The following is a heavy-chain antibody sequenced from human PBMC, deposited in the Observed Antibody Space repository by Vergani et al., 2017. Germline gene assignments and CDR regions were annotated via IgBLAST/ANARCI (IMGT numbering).Heavy chain of an antibody. CDR1: GGSFSGYY. J-gene: IGHJ5*02. CDR2: INHSGST. CDR3: ARGNPNWFDP. V-gene: IGHV4-34*01. Sequence: QVQLQQWGAGLLKPSETLSLTCAVYGGSFSGYYWSWIRQPPGKGLEWIGEINHSGSTSYNPSLKSRVTISVDTSKNQFSLKLSSVTAADTAVYYCARGNPNWFDPWGQGTLVTVSS.